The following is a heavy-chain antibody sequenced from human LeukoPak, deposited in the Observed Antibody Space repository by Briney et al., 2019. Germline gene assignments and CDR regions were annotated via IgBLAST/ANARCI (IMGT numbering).Heavy chain of an antibody. CDR1: GGSITFYY. CDR2: IYYSGST. CDR3: ARVDPDSSSTLEVFDY. V-gene: IGHV4-59*01. Sequence: SETLSLTCTVSGGSITFYYWSCIRQPPGKGLEWIGYIYYSGSTNYNPSLKSRVTISVDTSKNQFSLKLSSVTAADTAVYYCARVDPDSSSTLEVFDYWGQGTLVTVSS. D-gene: IGHD6-6*01. J-gene: IGHJ4*02.